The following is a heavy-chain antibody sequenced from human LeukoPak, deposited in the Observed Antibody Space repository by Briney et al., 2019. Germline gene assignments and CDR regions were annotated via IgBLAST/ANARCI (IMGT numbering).Heavy chain of an antibody. J-gene: IGHJ3*02. CDR3: ARQTTDAFDI. V-gene: IGHV4-59*08. D-gene: IGHD1-1*01. CDR1: GGSISSYY. Sequence: SETLSLTCTVSGGSISSYYWSWIRQPPGKGLEWIGYIYYSGSTNYNPSLKSRVTISVDTSKNQFSLKLSSVTAADTAVYYCARQTTDAFDIWGQGTMVTVSS. CDR2: IYYSGST.